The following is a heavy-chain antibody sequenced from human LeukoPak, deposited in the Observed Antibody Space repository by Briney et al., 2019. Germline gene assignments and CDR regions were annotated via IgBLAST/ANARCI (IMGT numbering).Heavy chain of an antibody. CDR1: GFIFSNYA. V-gene: IGHV3-21*01. CDR3: ARVAEAAAFDY. CDR2: ISSNSRYT. D-gene: IGHD6-13*01. Sequence: GGSLRLSCAASGFIFSNYAMSWVRQAPGKGLEWVSSISSNSRYTYYADSVKGRFTISRDNAKSSLYLQMNSLRADDTAVYYCARVAEAAAFDYWGQGTLVTVSS. J-gene: IGHJ4*02.